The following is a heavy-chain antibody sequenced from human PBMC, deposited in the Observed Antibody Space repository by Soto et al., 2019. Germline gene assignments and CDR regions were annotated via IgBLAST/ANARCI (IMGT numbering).Heavy chain of an antibody. V-gene: IGHV4-30-2*01. CDR3: ARAGGLGAVAVDY. CDR1: GGSIRSGCYS. CDR2: IYHSGST. J-gene: IGHJ4*02. Sequence: SETMSVTCAVAGGSIRSGCYSWSWIQQPPGKGLEWIGYIYHSGSTYYNPSLKSRVTISVDRSKNQFSLKLSSVTAADTAVYYCARAGGLGAVAVDYWGQGTLVTVSS. D-gene: IGHD6-19*01.